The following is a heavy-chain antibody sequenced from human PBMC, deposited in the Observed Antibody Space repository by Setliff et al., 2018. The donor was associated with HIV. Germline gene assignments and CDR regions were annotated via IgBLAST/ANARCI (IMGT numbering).Heavy chain of an antibody. V-gene: IGHV4-39*01. CDR1: GGSISSSRYF. CDR2: LSYTGST. CDR3: ASSPIAAPTYYFDY. Sequence: TSETLSLTCSVSGGSISSSRYFWGWIRQPPGKGLEWIGSLSYTGSTYYNPSLKSRVTISADTSKNQFSLKLNSVTAADTAVYYCASSPIAAPTYYFDYWGQGTLVTVSS. D-gene: IGHD6-6*01. J-gene: IGHJ4*02.